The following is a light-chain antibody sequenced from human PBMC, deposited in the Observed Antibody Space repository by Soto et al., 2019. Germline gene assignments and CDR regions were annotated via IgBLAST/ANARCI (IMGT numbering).Light chain of an antibody. V-gene: IGKV3-15*01. Sequence: EIVMTQSPATLSVSPGGRATLSCRASQSVSSYLAWYQQRPGQPPRILIYGASTRATGIPARFSGSGSGTEFSLTISSLQSEYFAVYYCQQYNTWPPKYTFGQGTKLEIK. CDR2: GAS. CDR1: QSVSSY. J-gene: IGKJ2*01. CDR3: QQYNTWPPKYT.